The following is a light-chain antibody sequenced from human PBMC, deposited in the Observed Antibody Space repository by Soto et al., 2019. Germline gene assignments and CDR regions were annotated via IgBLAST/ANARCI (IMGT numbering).Light chain of an antibody. J-gene: IGKJ1*01. CDR2: GAS. Sequence: EVVMTQSPATLSVSPGERATLSCGASQSVRSYLAWYQQKPGQAPRLLIHGASTRAPGIPARFSGSGSGTDFTLTISSLQSEDFAVYYCQHYNSYSEAFGQGTKVELK. CDR3: QHYNSYSEA. CDR1: QSVRSY. V-gene: IGKV3-15*01.